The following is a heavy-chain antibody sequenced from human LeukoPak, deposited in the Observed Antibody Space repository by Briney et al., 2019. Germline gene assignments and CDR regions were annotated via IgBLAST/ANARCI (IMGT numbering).Heavy chain of an antibody. CDR3: ARGGAVAGAFDY. CDR1: GFTFSSYS. Sequence: GGSLRLSCAASGFTFSSYSMDWVRQAPGKGLEWVSSISSSSSYIYYADSVKGRFTISRDNAKNSLYLQMNSLRAEDTAVYYCARGGAVAGAFDYWGQGTLVTVSS. V-gene: IGHV3-21*01. J-gene: IGHJ4*02. CDR2: ISSSSSYI. D-gene: IGHD6-19*01.